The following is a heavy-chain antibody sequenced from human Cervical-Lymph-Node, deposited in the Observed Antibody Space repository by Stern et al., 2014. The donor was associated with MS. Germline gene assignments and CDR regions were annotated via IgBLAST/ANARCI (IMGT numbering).Heavy chain of an antibody. D-gene: IGHD6-19*01. CDR1: GDSFTTYA. CDR2: IRPGGDT. CDR3: ASAGGWYEPDY. V-gene: IGHV1-3*01. J-gene: IGHJ4*02. Sequence: VQLVESGAEVKKPGASVKVSCKTSGDSFTTYAMHWVRQAPGQRLEWLGWIRPGGDTKYSQKFQDRVTITRDTSASTAYMEVSSLKSEDTAIYYCASAGGWYEPDYWGQGTLVTVSS.